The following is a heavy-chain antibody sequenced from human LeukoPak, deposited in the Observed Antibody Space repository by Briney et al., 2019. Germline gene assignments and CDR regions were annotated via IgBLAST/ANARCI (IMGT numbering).Heavy chain of an antibody. CDR3: AAEDDYYDSSGSDAFDI. CDR2: IVVGSGNT. CDR1: GFTFTSSA. Sequence: SVTVSCKASGFTFTSSAMQWVRQARGQRLEWIGWIVVGSGNTNYAQKFQERVTITRDMSTSTAYMELSSLRSEDTAVYYCAAEDDYYDSSGSDAFDIWGQGTMVTVSS. J-gene: IGHJ3*02. D-gene: IGHD3-22*01. V-gene: IGHV1-58*02.